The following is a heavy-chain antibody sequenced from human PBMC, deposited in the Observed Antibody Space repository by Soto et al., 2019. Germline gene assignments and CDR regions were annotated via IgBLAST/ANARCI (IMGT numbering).Heavy chain of an antibody. CDR1: AGSFSGYY. V-gene: IGHV4-34*01. CDR2: INHSGST. CDR3: ARGLNYGSGSIFDY. D-gene: IGHD3-10*01. J-gene: IGHJ4*02. Sequence: SETLSRTCAVYAGSFSGYYWSWFRQPPGKGLEWIGEINHSGSTNYNPSLKSRVTISVDTSKNQFSLKLSSVTAAETALYYCARGLNYGSGSIFDYWGQGTLVT.